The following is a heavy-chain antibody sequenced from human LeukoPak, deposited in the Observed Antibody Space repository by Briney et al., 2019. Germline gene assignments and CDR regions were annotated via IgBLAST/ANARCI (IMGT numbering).Heavy chain of an antibody. CDR1: GYPFSGYH. V-gene: IGHV1-2*02. J-gene: IGHJ4*02. CDR3: ARGDEWELAVDY. Sequence: ASVKVSCKASGYPFSGYHINWVRYGPGQGLEWMGWIKPNSGDTNYAQKFQGRLTMTRDTTISTVYMELNRLRSDDTAVYYCARGDEWELAVDYWGQGTLITVSS. D-gene: IGHD1-26*01. CDR2: IKPNSGDT.